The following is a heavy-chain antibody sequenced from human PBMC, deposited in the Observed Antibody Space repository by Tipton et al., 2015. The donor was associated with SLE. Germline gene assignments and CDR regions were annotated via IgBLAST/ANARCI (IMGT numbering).Heavy chain of an antibody. V-gene: IGHV4-61*01. CDR1: GFSLSSGYF. D-gene: IGHD5-24*01. Sequence: GLVKPSETLSLSCDVSGFSLSSGYFWSWIRQPPGKGLEWIGYIYYSGSTNYNPSLKSRVTMSVDTSKNQFSLRLTSVTAADTAVYYCARDQVGGYTYHNWFDRWGKGTLVTVSS. CDR3: ARDQVGGYTYHNWFDR. CDR2: IYYSGST. J-gene: IGHJ5*02.